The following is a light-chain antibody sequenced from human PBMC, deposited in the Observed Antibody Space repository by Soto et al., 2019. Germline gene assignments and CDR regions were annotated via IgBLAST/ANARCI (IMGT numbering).Light chain of an antibody. CDR3: QKYNNWPPWT. J-gene: IGKJ1*01. CDR1: QSVSSN. V-gene: IGKV3-15*01. CDR2: GAS. Sequence: EIVMTQSPATLSVSPGERATLSCSASQSVSSNLAWYQQKPGQAPRLLIYGASTRATGIPARLSGSGSGTEFTLTISSLQYEDFAVYYCQKYNNWPPWTFGQGTKVEIK.